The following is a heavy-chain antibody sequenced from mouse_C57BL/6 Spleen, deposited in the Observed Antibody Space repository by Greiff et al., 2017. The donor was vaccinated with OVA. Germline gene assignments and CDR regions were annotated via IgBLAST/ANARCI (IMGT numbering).Heavy chain of an antibody. Sequence: QVQLKQPGAELVKPGASVKLSCKASGYTFTSYWMHWVKQRPGRGLEWIGRIDPNSGGTKYNEKFKSKATLTVDKPSSTAYMQLSSLTSEDSAVYYCAREGPPGSFSYYFDYWGQGTTLTVSS. V-gene: IGHV1-72*01. D-gene: IGHD6-1*01. CDR1: GYTFTSYW. J-gene: IGHJ2*01. CDR3: AREGPPGSFSYYFDY. CDR2: IDPNSGGT.